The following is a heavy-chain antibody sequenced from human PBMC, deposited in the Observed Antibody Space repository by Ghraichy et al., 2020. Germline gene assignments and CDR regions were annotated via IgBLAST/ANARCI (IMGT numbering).Heavy chain of an antibody. CDR1: GFTFSSNW. CDR3: VRSGSYFDYYFDY. CDR2: ISGDGSNT. J-gene: IGHJ4*02. V-gene: IGHV3-74*01. D-gene: IGHD1-26*01. Sequence: GGSLRLSCAASGFTFSSNWMHWVRQTPGKGLVWVSRISGDGSNTHYADSVKGRFTISRDNAKNTLYLQMNSLRADDTAVYYCVRSGSYFDYYFDYWGQGTLVTVSS.